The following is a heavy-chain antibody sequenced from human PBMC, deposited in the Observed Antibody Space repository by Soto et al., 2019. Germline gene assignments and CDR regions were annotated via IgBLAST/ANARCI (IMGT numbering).Heavy chain of an antibody. CDR3: ESGGQRFRSYGMDV. D-gene: IGHD3-3*01. Sequence: PSETLSSTGTRRGGSVSSTSYYSGWIRQPPGKGLEWIGSIYYSGSTYYNPSLKSRVTISVDTSKNQFSLKLSSVTAADTAVYYCESGGQRFRSYGMDVWGQGTTVTVSS. J-gene: IGHJ6*02. CDR2: IYYSGST. CDR1: GGSVSSTSYY. V-gene: IGHV4-39*01.